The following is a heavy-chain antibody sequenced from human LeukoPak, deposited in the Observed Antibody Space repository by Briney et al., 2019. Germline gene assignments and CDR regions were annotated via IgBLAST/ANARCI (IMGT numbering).Heavy chain of an antibody. D-gene: IGHD1-26*01. CDR1: GFSITSNVYY. Sequence: SETLSLNCSVSGFSITSNVYYWGWIRQPPGKAPEWIGSIYYTWDTYYNPSLKSRVTISMDTSKNQFSLNLSSVTATDTAVYYCATPHYPKGAVWRGQGILVIVSS. CDR2: IYYTWDT. CDR3: ATPHYPKGAVW. J-gene: IGHJ4*02. V-gene: IGHV4-39*01.